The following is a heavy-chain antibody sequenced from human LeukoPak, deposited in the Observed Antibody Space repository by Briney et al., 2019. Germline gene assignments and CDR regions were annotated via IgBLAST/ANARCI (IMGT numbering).Heavy chain of an antibody. CDR1: GGSISSYY. D-gene: IGHD3-10*01. CDR3: AREPLYYYGSGGLDY. V-gene: IGHV4-59*01. CDR2: IYYSGST. Sequence: PSETLSLTCTVSGGSISSYYWSWIRQPPGKGLGWIGYIYYSGSTNYNPSLKSRVTISVDTSKNQFSLKLSSVTAADTAVYYCAREPLYYYGSGGLDYWGQGTLVTVSS. J-gene: IGHJ4*02.